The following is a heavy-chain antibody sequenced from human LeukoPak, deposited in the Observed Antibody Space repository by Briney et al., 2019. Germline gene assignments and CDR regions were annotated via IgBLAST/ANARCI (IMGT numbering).Heavy chain of an antibody. Sequence: SETLSLTCTVSGGSISSSSYYWGWIRQPPGKGLEWIGEINHSGSTNYNPSLKSRVTISVDTSKNQFSLKLSSVTAADTAVYYCARQWLVAPYYFDYWGQGTLVTVSS. D-gene: IGHD6-19*01. CDR2: INHSGST. CDR1: GGSISSSSYY. J-gene: IGHJ4*02. V-gene: IGHV4-39*01. CDR3: ARQWLVAPYYFDY.